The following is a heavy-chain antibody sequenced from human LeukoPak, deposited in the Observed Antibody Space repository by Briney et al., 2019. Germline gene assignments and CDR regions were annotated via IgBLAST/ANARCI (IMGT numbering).Heavy chain of an antibody. CDR3: ARQAGGSINAFDI. Sequence: SETLSLTCAVSGYSISSGYYWGWIRQPPGKGLEWIGTIYQSGSTYYNSSLKSRVTISVDTSKNQFSLKLNSVTAADTAVYYCARQAGGSINAFDIWGQGTMVTVSS. D-gene: IGHD3-3*02. V-gene: IGHV4-38-2*01. CDR2: IYQSGST. CDR1: GYSISSGYY. J-gene: IGHJ3*02.